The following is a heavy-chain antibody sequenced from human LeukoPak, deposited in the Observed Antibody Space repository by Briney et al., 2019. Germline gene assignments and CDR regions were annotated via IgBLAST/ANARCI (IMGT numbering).Heavy chain of an antibody. J-gene: IGHJ6*03. V-gene: IGHV4-34*01. CDR3: ARGLPSSSWQNYYYMDV. CDR2: INHSGST. D-gene: IGHD6-13*01. Sequence: SETLSLTCAVYGGSFSGYYWSWIRQSPGKGLEWIGEINHSGSTNYNPSLKSRVTISVDTSKNQFSLKLSSVAAADTAVYYCARGLPSSSWQNYYYMDVWGKGTTVTVSS. CDR1: GGSFSGYY.